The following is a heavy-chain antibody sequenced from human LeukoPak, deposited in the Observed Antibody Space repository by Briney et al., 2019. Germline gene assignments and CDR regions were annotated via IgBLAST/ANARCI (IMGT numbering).Heavy chain of an antibody. CDR3: ARDSVATDY. CDR1: GGSISSSSHC. Sequence: SETLSLTCTVSGGSISSSSHCWGWIRQPPGKGLEWIGNIYYGGSTYYSPSLKSRVTISVDTSKNQFSLKLSSVTAADTAVYYCARDSVATDYWGQGTLVTVSS. CDR2: IYYGGST. D-gene: IGHD5-12*01. V-gene: IGHV4-39*07. J-gene: IGHJ4*02.